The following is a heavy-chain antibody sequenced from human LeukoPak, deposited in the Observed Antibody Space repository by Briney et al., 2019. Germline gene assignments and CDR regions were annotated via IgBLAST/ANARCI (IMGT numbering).Heavy chain of an antibody. J-gene: IGHJ4*02. V-gene: IGHV4-38-2*01. CDR2: IYHTGST. Sequence: SETLSLTCGVSGYSISIGYYWAWIRHPPGKGLECIGTIYHTGSTYYTPSLGSRVTISVDTSKNEFSLNLNSVTAAETAVYYCARAGWIITSGIDYWGQGALVTVSS. CDR1: GYSISIGYY. CDR3: ARAGWIITSGIDY. D-gene: IGHD3-10*01.